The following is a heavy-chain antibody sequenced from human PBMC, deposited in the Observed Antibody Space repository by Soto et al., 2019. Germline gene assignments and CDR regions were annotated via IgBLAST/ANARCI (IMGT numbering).Heavy chain of an antibody. Sequence: QVQLQQWGAGLLKPSETLSLTCAVYGGSFSGYYWSWIRQPPGKGLEWIGEINHSGSTNYNPSLKSRVTISVDTSKSKVYLKMSYVAAADMAVYYCARGGGGNSSGWYTRRYYYGMDVWGQATTVTVSS. CDR2: INHSGST. D-gene: IGHD6-19*01. J-gene: IGHJ6*02. CDR1: GGSFSGYY. CDR3: ARGGGGNSSGWYTRRYYYGMDV. V-gene: IGHV4-34*01.